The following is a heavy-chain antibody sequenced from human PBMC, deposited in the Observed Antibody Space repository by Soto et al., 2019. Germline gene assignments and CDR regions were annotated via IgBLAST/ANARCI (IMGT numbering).Heavy chain of an antibody. CDR1: GFTFSSYA. CDR3: AKIFRYGDPEY. J-gene: IGHJ4*02. Sequence: EVQLLESGGGLVQPGGSLRLSCAASGFTFSSYAMSWVRQAPGKGLEWVSGISVSGDSTYYAGSVKGRFTISRDNSKSTLYLQRNRLRAEETAVYYCAKIFRYGDPEYWGQGALVTVSS. V-gene: IGHV3-23*01. D-gene: IGHD2-21*02. CDR2: ISVSGDST.